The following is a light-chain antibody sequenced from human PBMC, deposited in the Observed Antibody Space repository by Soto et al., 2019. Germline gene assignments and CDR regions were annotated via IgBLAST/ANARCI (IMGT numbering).Light chain of an antibody. CDR2: EGN. V-gene: IGLV2-14*03. CDR1: SADVDSHY. J-gene: IGLJ2*01. CDR3: SSHTPNITL. Sequence: QSALTQPASVSGSPEQWITISCPGTSADVDSHYVACYQQHPNKAPKVLIYEGNNRPSGVSDRFSGSKSGNTASLTISGLQAEDEADYYCSSHTPNITLFGGGTKVTVL.